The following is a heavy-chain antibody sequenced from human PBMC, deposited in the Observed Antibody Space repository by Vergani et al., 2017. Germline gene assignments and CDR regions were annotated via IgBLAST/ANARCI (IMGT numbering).Heavy chain of an antibody. D-gene: IGHD2-2*02. Sequence: QVQLVESGGGVVKPGTSLRLSCVVSGFALNRPAMYWVRQAPGKGLEWVVRISFDGTNENYPDFVKGRFTISRDIAKNTLYLQVRSLRLEDTGVYHCVRDRGLCAGGRCYTEAWDYWGQGTPVTVSS. J-gene: IGHJ4*02. CDR2: ISFDGTNE. CDR3: VRDRGLCAGGRCYTEAWDY. CDR1: GFALNRPA. V-gene: IGHV3-30-3*01.